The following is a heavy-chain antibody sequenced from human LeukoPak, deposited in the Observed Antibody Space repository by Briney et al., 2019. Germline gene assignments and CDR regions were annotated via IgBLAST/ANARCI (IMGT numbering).Heavy chain of an antibody. V-gene: IGHV3-30-3*01. Sequence: GGSLRLSCATSKFTFNNYDMHWVRQAPGKGLEWLAMIFFDGNNRYYADSVKGRFTISRDNPKSTLYLQMNSLRGEDTAVYYCARGREYGSYYYDGVDVWGQGTTVTVSS. CDR3: ARGREYGSYYYDGVDV. D-gene: IGHD3-16*01. CDR2: IFFDGNNR. J-gene: IGHJ6*02. CDR1: KFTFNNYD.